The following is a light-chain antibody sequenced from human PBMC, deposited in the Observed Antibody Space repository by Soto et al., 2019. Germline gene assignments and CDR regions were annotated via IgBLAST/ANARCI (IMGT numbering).Light chain of an antibody. J-gene: IGKJ5*01. CDR3: QQRSNWPPIT. CDR2: DAS. Sequence: EIVWTQSPATLSLSPGERAILSCRASQSVRNYLAWFQQKPGQAPRLLIYDASNRATGIPARFSGSGSGTDFTLTISSLEPEDFAVYYCQQRSNWPPITFGQGTRLEIK. CDR1: QSVRNY. V-gene: IGKV3-11*01.